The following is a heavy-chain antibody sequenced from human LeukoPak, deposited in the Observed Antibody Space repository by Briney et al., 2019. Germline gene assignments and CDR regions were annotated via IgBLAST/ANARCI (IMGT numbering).Heavy chain of an antibody. CDR2: INHSGST. D-gene: IGHD6-6*01. V-gene: IGHV4-34*01. J-gene: IGHJ5*02. CDR3: ARGVHGYTTSSHWFDP. Sequence: SETLSLTCTVSGGSISSYYWSWIRQPPGKGLEWIGEINHSGSTNDNPSLKSRVTLSVDTSKNQFSLKLTSVTAADTAVYYCARGVHGYTTSSHWFDPWGQGTQVTVSS. CDR1: GGSISSYY.